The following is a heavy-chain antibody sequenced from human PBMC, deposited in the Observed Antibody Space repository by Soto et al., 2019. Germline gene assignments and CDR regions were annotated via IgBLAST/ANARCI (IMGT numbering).Heavy chain of an antibody. Sequence: SVKVSCKASGGTFSSYAISWVRQAPGQGLEWMGGIIPIFGTANYAQKFQGRVTITADESTSTAYMELSSLRSEDTAVYYCAREGSKEGVVPAARRDYYYYYGMDVWGQGTTVTVYS. CDR1: GGTFSSYA. CDR2: IIPIFGTA. J-gene: IGHJ6*02. CDR3: AREGSKEGVVPAARRDYYYYYGMDV. D-gene: IGHD2-2*01. V-gene: IGHV1-69*13.